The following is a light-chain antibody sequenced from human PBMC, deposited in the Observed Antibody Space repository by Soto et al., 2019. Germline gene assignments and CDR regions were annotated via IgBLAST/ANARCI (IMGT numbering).Light chain of an antibody. CDR3: CSYAGSSTLYV. CDR2: EVN. Sequence: QSALTQPASVSGSPGQSITISCTGTSSDIGTYNLVSWYQQHPGKAPKLMIYEVNKRPSGVSDRFSGSKSGNTASLTISGLQAEGEADYYCCSYAGSSTLYVFGTGTKVTVL. V-gene: IGLV2-23*02. CDR1: SSDIGTYNL. J-gene: IGLJ1*01.